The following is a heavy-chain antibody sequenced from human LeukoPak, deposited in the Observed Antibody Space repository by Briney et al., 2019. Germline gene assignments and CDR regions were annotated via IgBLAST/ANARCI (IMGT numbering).Heavy chain of an antibody. CDR1: GFTFSSYS. CDR3: AKFSVVVIAAIATTFDY. Sequence: GGSLRLSCTASGFTFSSYSMNWVRQAPGKGLEWVSAITVRGGSTYYADSVKGRFTISRDNSKNTLYLQMDSLRAEDTAVYYCAKFSVVVIAAIATTFDYWGQGALVTVSS. V-gene: IGHV3-23*01. D-gene: IGHD2-15*01. CDR2: ITVRGGST. J-gene: IGHJ4*02.